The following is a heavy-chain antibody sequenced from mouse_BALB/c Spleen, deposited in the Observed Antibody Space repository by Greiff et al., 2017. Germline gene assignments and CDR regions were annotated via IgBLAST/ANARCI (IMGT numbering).Heavy chain of an antibody. V-gene: IGHV2-4-1*01. CDR2: IWSGGST. J-gene: IGHJ4*01. Sequence: VKLMESGPGLVQPSQSLSITCTVSGFSLTSYGVHWVRQSPGKGLEWLGVIWSGGSTDYNAAFISRLSISKDNSKSQVFFKMNSLQADDTAIYYCARGPWAMDYWGQGTSVTVSS. CDR3: ARGPWAMDY. CDR1: GFSLTSYG.